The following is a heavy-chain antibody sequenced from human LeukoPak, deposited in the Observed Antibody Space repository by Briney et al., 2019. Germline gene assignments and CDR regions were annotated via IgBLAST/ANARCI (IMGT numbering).Heavy chain of an antibody. CDR1: GGTFANYA. D-gene: IGHD3-3*01. CDR2: IIPIFGTG. V-gene: IGHV1-69*01. CDR3: AKGHDDFRQFDF. J-gene: IGHJ4*02. Sequence: ASVKVSCKASGGTFANYAISWVRKAPGQGLEWMGGIIPIFGTGHSAQKFQGRLTITADESTRTTYMELSSLRSEDTAVYYCAKGHDDFRQFDFWGQGTLVIVCS.